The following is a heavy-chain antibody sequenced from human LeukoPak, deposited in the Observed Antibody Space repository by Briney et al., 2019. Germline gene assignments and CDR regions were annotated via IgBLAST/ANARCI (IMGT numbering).Heavy chain of an antibody. Sequence: PSETLSLTCTVSGGSISSDGYYWSWIRQPPGKGPEWIGHIQHTGGTHYNSSLKSRVTISADRSKNQFSLKLNSVTAADTAVYYCASLRVVPAAIREGYYFDYWGQGTLVTVSS. J-gene: IGHJ4*02. V-gene: IGHV4-30-2*01. D-gene: IGHD2-2*02. CDR1: GGSISSDGYY. CDR3: ASLRVVPAAIREGYYFDY. CDR2: IQHTGGT.